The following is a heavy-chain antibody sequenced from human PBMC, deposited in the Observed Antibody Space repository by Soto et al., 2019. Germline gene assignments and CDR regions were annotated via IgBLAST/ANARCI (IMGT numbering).Heavy chain of an antibody. J-gene: IGHJ6*02. V-gene: IGHV3-23*01. Sequence: EVQLLESGGGLVQPGGSLRLSCAASGFTFSSYAMSWVRQAPGKGLEWVSAISGSGGSTYYADSVKGRFTISRDNSKITLYLQMNSLRAEDTAVYYCAKDLAVLRFLEWLSSNGMDVWGQGTTVTVSS. CDR1: GFTFSSYA. CDR2: ISGSGGST. CDR3: AKDLAVLRFLEWLSSNGMDV. D-gene: IGHD3-3*01.